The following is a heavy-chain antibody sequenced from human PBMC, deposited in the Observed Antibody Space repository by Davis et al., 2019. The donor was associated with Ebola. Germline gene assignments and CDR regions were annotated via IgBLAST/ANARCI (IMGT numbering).Heavy chain of an antibody. Sequence: GESLKISCADSVITFSSYAMTWVRQAPGKGLEWVSAISGSGGTTYYAGSVKGRFTVSRDNSKKTMYQQMNSLRAEDTAVYYCARSGLSFGVVKYHYGMDVWGKGTTVTVSS. CDR2: ISGSGGTT. V-gene: IGHV3-23*01. J-gene: IGHJ6*04. D-gene: IGHD3-3*01. CDR3: ARSGLSFGVVKYHYGMDV. CDR1: VITFSSYA.